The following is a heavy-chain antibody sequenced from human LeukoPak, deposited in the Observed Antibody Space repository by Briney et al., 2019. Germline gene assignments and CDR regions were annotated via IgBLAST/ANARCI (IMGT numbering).Heavy chain of an antibody. V-gene: IGHV1-18*04. CDR2: ISAYNGNT. J-gene: IGHJ3*02. D-gene: IGHD3-10*01. Sequence: ASVKVSCKASGYTFTSYGISCVRQAPGQGLEWMGWISAYNGNTNYAQKLQGRVTMTTDTSTSTAYMELRSLRSDDTAVYYCARCSRYYYGSGSYYNSDDAFDIWGQGTMVTVSS. CDR3: ARCSRYYYGSGSYYNSDDAFDI. CDR1: GYTFTSYG.